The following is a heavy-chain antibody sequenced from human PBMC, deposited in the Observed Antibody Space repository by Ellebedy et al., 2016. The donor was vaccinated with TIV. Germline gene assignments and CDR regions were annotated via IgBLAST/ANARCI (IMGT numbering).Heavy chain of an antibody. D-gene: IGHD1-1*01. CDR1: GGSISSYY. CDR2: IYYSGST. V-gene: IGHV4-59*01. Sequence: SETLSLXCTVSGGSISSYYWSWIRQPPGKGLEWIGYIYYSGSTNYNPSLKSRVTISVDTSKNQFSLKLSSVTAADTAVYYCARDRYGHVDTWGQGTMVTVSS. J-gene: IGHJ3*02. CDR3: ARDRYGHVDT.